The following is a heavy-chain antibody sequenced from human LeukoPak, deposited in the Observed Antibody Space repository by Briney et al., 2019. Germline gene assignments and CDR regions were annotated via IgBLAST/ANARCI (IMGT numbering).Heavy chain of an antibody. D-gene: IGHD2-2*01. CDR2: IYPSGST. CDR1: GYSISSGYY. V-gene: IGHV4-38-2*02. Sequence: SSETPSLTCTVSGYSISSGYYLGWIRQPPGKGLEWIGSIYPSGSTYYNPSLKSRVTISLDTSQNQFSLRLSSATAADTAVYYCARSKYQLLSEGDYWGQGTLVTVSS. CDR3: ARSKYQLLSEGDY. J-gene: IGHJ4*02.